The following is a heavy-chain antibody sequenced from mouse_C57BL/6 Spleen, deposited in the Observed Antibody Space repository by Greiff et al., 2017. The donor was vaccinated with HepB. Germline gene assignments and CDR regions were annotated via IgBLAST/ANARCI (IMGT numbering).Heavy chain of an antibody. J-gene: IGHJ3*01. CDR2: IHPNSGST. Sequence: QVQLQQPGAELVKPGASVKLSCKASGYTFTSYWMHWVKQRPGQGLEWIGMIHPNSGSTNYNEKFKSKATLTVDKSSSTAYMQHSSLTSEDSAVYYCARDSSGYLAWFAYWGQGTLVTVSA. CDR1: GYTFTSYW. V-gene: IGHV1-64*01. CDR3: ARDSSGYLAWFAY. D-gene: IGHD3-2*02.